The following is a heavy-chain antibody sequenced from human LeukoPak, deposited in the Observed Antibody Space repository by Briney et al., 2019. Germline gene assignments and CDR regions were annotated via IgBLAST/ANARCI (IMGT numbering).Heavy chain of an antibody. V-gene: IGHV1-69*05. CDR1: GGTFSSYA. J-gene: IGHJ3*02. D-gene: IGHD6-13*01. CDR3: ASWVPAAGYRDAFDI. Sequence: SVKFSCKASGGTFSSYAISWVRQAPGQGLEWMGGIIPIFGTANYAQKFQGRVTITTDESTSTAYMELSSLRSEDTAVYYCASWVPAAGYRDAFDIWGQGTMVTVSS. CDR2: IIPIFGTA.